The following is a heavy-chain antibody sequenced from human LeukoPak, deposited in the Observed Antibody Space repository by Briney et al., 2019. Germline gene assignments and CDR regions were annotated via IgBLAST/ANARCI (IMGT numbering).Heavy chain of an antibody. CDR1: GDTFGRYW. J-gene: IGHJ3*02. D-gene: IGHD6-19*01. V-gene: IGHV3-7*03. Sequence: GGSLRLSCAASGDTFGRYWMSWVRQAPGKGLEWVAKINQHGSEKYYGDSVKGRFTISRNNAKNSLYRQMNRLMPEDTAVYYCARDSFNSGPALAIEGSGWYSAFDIWGKGTMVTVSS. CDR3: ARDSFNSGPALAIEGSGWYSAFDI. CDR2: INQHGSEK.